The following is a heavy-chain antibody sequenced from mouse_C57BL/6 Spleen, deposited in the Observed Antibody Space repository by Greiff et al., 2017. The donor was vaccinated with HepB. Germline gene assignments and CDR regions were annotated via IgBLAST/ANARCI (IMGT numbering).Heavy chain of an antibody. Sequence: VQLQQSGPELVKPGASVKMSCKASGYTFTDYNMHWVKQSHGKSLEWIGYINPNNGGTSYNQKFKGKATLTVHKSSSTAYMELRSLTSEDSAVYYCARSPLGGYFDYWGQGTTLTVSS. CDR2: INPNNGGT. CDR3: ARSPLGGYFDY. CDR1: GYTFTDYN. V-gene: IGHV1-22*01. J-gene: IGHJ2*01. D-gene: IGHD4-1*01.